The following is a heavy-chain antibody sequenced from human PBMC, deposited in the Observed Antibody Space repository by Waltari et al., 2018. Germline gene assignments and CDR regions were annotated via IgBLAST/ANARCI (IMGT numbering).Heavy chain of an antibody. J-gene: IGHJ4*02. CDR3: ARGGVGATVGAADY. Sequence: QVQLVQSGAEVKKPGASVKVSCKASGYTFTTYAMHWVRQAPGPSPESLGWINAGNGNTKYSQEFQVRVTITRDTSASTAYMELSSLRSEDMAVYYCARGGVGATVGAADYWGQGTLVTVSS. V-gene: IGHV1-3*03. CDR1: GYTFTTYA. D-gene: IGHD1-26*01. CDR2: INAGNGNT.